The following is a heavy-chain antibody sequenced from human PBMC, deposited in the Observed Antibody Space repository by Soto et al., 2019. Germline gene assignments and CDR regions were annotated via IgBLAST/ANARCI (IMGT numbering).Heavy chain of an antibody. V-gene: IGHV3-64D*08. CDR2: ISSNGGST. D-gene: IGHD3-10*01. Sequence: EVQLVESGGGLVQPGGSLRLSCSASGFTFSSYAMHWVRQAPGKGLEYVSAISSNGGSTYYADSVKGRFTISRDNSKNTLYLQMSSLRAEDTAVYYCVKGVRGKYYYGSGSRLDYWGQGTLVTVSS. J-gene: IGHJ4*02. CDR1: GFTFSSYA. CDR3: VKGVRGKYYYGSGSRLDY.